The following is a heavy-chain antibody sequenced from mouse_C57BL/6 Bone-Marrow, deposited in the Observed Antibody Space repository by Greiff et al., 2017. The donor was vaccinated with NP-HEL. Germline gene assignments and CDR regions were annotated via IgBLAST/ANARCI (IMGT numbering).Heavy chain of an antibody. J-gene: IGHJ3*01. Sequence: VQLQQPGAELVKPGASVKLSCKASGYTFTSYWMHWVKQRPGQGLEWIGMIHPNSGSTNYNEKFKSKATLTVDKSSSTAYMQLSSLTSEDSAVYYCARDYYDYDWFAYWGQGTLVTVSA. CDR3: ARDYYDYDWFAY. CDR2: IHPNSGST. V-gene: IGHV1-64*01. D-gene: IGHD2-4*01. CDR1: GYTFTSYW.